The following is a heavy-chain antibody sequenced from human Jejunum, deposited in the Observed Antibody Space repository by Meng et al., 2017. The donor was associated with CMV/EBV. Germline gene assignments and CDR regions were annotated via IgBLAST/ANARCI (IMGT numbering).Heavy chain of an antibody. D-gene: IGHD2-2*01. V-gene: IGHV1-2*06. CDR3: ARDCSTSSCSDY. J-gene: IGHJ4*02. CDR1: GYTFTDYY. Sequence: SCKASGYTFTDYYMHWVRQAPGQRLEWMGRFNPNNGDTIYAQRFQGRVTMTRVTSTGTAYMELTSLTSYDTAVYYCARDCSTSSCSDYWGQGTLVTVSS. CDR2: FNPNNGDT.